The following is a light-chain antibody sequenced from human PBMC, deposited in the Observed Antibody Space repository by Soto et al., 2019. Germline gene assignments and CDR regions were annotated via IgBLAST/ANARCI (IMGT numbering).Light chain of an antibody. CDR3: QQRSNWPVT. J-gene: IGKJ1*01. CDR1: QSVSTY. CDR2: DAS. Sequence: EIVLTQFPATLSLSPGERATLSCRASQSVSTYLAWYQQKPGQAPRLLIYDASSRATGIPARFSGSGSGTEFTLTISSLEPEDFAVYYCQQRSNWPVTFGQGTRVDIK. V-gene: IGKV3-11*01.